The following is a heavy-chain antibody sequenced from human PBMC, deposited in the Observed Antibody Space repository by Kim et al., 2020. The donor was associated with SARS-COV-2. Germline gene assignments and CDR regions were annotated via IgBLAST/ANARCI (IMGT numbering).Heavy chain of an antibody. D-gene: IGHD1-26*01. CDR2: ISSSSSYI. Sequence: GGSLRLSCAASGFTFSSYSMNWVRQAPGKGLEWVSSISSSSSYIYYADSVKGRFTISRDNAKNSLYLQMNSLRAEDTAVYYCARDRSSGSYSLDAFDIWGQGTMVTVSS. V-gene: IGHV3-21*01. CDR3: ARDRSSGSYSLDAFDI. J-gene: IGHJ3*02. CDR1: GFTFSSYS.